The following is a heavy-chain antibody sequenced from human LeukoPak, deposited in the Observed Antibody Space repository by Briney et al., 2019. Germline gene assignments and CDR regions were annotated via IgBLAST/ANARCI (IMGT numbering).Heavy chain of an antibody. D-gene: IGHD2-2*01. V-gene: IGHV4-61*02. J-gene: IGHJ6*03. Sequence: SETLSLTCTVSGYSISSGYYWSWIRQPAGKGLEWIGRIYTSGSTNYNPSLKSRVTISVDTSKNQFSLKLSSVTAADTAVYYCARITYQLLNLGHYYYYMDVWGKGTTVTVSS. CDR2: IYTSGST. CDR3: ARITYQLLNLGHYYYYMDV. CDR1: GYSISSGYY.